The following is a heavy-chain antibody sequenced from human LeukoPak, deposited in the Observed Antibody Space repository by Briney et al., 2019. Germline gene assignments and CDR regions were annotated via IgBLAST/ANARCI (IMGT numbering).Heavy chain of an antibody. CDR2: FDGNGPNT. CDR3: AKPRTTGLGWAQFDY. CDR1: GFTFSSFA. Sequence: PGGSLRLSCAASGFTFSSFAMTWVRQAPGKGLEWVSGFDGNGPNTYYADSVKGRWTISRDNSRNTLYLEMNSLRPEATAIYYCAKPRTTGLGWAQFDYWGQGSLVTVSS. D-gene: IGHD2-8*02. J-gene: IGHJ4*02. V-gene: IGHV3-23*01.